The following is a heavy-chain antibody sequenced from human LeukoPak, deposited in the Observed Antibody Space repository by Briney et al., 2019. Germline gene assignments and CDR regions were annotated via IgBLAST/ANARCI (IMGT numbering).Heavy chain of an antibody. CDR3: ARDRVFYDFLSGYLIPREDYYMDV. CDR1: GYTLTSYG. J-gene: IGHJ6*03. D-gene: IGHD3-3*01. CDR2: ISAYNGNT. V-gene: IGHV1-18*01. Sequence: ASVKVSRKASGYTLTSYGISWVRQAPGQGVEWVGWISAYNGNTNNAHKLQGRVTMTTDTSTSTAYMELRSLRSDDTAVYYCARDRVFYDFLSGYLIPREDYYMDVWGKGTTVTVSS.